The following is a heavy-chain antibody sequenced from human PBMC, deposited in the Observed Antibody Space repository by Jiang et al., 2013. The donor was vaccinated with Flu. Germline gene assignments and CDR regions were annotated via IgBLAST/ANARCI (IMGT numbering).Heavy chain of an antibody. J-gene: IGHJ3*02. CDR3: AREGDGYKGNAFDI. V-gene: IGHV1-3*01. CDR1: GYTFTSYA. D-gene: IGHD5-24*01. CDR2: INAGNGNT. Sequence: KKPGASVKVSCKASGYTFTSYAMHWVRQAPGQRLEWMGWINAGNGNTKYSQKFQGRVTITRDTSASTAYMELSSLRSEDTAVYYCAREGDGYKGNAFDIWGQGTMVTVSS.